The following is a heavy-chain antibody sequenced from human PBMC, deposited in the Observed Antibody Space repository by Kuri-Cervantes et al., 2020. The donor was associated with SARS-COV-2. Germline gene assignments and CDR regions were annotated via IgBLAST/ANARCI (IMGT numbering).Heavy chain of an antibody. CDR1: GYTFTSYG. CDR2: ISAYNGNT. D-gene: IGHD4-11*01. Sequence: ASVKVSCKASGYTFTSYGISWVRQAPGQGLEWMGWISAYNGNTNYAQKLQGRVTMTTDTSTSTAYMELRSLRSDDTAVYYCAGVAPYSRTNDDFDIWGQGTMVTVSS. J-gene: IGHJ3*02. V-gene: IGHV1-18*01. CDR3: AGVAPYSRTNDDFDI.